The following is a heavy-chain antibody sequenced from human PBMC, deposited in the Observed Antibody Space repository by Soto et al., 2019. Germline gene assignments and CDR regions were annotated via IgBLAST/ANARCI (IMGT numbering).Heavy chain of an antibody. CDR3: ARVVGSSSSYYYYGMDV. D-gene: IGHD6-6*01. CDR1: GGTFSSYA. J-gene: IGHJ6*02. CDR2: IIPIFGTA. Sequence: SVKVSCKASGGTFSSYAISWVRQAPGQGLEWMGGIIPIFGTANYAQKFQGRVTITAGKSTSTAYMELSSLRSEDTAVYYCARVVGSSSSYYYYGMDVWGQGTTVTVSS. V-gene: IGHV1-69*06.